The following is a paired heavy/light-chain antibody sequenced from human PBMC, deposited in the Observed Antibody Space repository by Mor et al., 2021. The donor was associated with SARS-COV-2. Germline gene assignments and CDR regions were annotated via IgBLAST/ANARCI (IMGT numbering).Light chain of an antibody. CDR1: SSNIGAGYD. J-gene: IGLJ1*01. V-gene: IGLV1-40*01. Sequence: QSVLTQPPSVSGAPGQRVSISCTGSSSNIGAGYDVHWYQHLPGTAPKLLIYVNNNRPSGVPDRFSGSKSGTSASLAITGLQAEDEADYYCQSYDTSLSVYVFGTGTKVTVL. CDR2: VNN. CDR3: QSYDTSLSVYV.
Heavy chain of an antibody. Sequence: QLQLQESGPGLVKSSETLSLTCTVSGGSISRTSYYWGWIRQPPGKGLEWIGGIYSRGTTYYNPSLRSRLTIAVDTSKIQFSLKLTSVTAADTAVYYCARRIVEAEYYFDYWGQGTLVTVSS. CDR2: IYSRGTT. CDR3: ARRIVEAEYYFDY. CDR1: GGSISRTSYY. J-gene: IGHJ4*02. V-gene: IGHV4-39*01. D-gene: IGHD3-22*01.